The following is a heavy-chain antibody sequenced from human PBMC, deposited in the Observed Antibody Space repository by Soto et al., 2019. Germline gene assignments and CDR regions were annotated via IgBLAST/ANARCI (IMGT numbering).Heavy chain of an antibody. J-gene: IGHJ6*02. CDR1: GGTFNSYA. CDR3: ARRSQYYGSGSYPDYFYYYGMDV. Sequence: SVKVSCKASGGTFNSYAISWVRQAPGPGLEWMGGIIPIFGTANYAQKFQGRVTITADESTTTAYMELSSLRSEDTAVYYCARRSQYYGSGSYPDYFYYYGMDVWGQGTTVTVSS. V-gene: IGHV1-69*13. D-gene: IGHD3-10*01. CDR2: IIPIFGTA.